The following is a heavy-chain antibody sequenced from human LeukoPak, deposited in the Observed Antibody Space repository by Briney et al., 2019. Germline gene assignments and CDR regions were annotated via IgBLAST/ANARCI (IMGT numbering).Heavy chain of an antibody. CDR1: GFTFTSYA. Sequence: PGGSMRLSCAASGFTFTSYAMSWVRQAPGKGLEWVSAISGSGGSTNYADSVKGRFTISRDNSNNTLYLQMSSLRAEDTAVHYCAKEGMTMIVVDSWGQGTLVTVSS. D-gene: IGHD3-22*01. V-gene: IGHV3-23*01. CDR2: ISGSGGST. CDR3: AKEGMTMIVVDS. J-gene: IGHJ5*02.